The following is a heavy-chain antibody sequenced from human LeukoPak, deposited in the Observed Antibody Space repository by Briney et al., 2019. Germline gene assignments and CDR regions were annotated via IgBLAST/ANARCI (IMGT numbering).Heavy chain of an antibody. CDR1: GGSISSYY. Sequence: SETLSLTCTVSGGSISSYYWSWIRQPPGKGLEWIGYIYHSGSTNYNPSLKSRVTISVDTSKNQFSLELSSVTAADTAVYYCAREARGYSYGWGQGTLVTVSS. J-gene: IGHJ4*02. V-gene: IGHV4-59*01. CDR2: IYHSGST. CDR3: AREARGYSYG. D-gene: IGHD5-18*01.